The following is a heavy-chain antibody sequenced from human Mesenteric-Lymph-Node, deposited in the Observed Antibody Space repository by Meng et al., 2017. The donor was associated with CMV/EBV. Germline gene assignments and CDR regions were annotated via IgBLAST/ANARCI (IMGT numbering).Heavy chain of an antibody. D-gene: IGHD3-22*01. Sequence: SETLSLTCTVSGGSISSSSYYWGWVRLSPGKGLECIGNIYHTGGSYINPSLRSRVTISVDTSKNQFSLKLSSVTAADTAVYYCARHVNRYYYDSSGEYYYYYYGMDVWGQGTTVTVSS. CDR3: ARHVNRYYYDSSGEYYYYYYGMDV. V-gene: IGHV4-39*01. CDR1: GGSISSSSYY. CDR2: IYHTGGS. J-gene: IGHJ6*02.